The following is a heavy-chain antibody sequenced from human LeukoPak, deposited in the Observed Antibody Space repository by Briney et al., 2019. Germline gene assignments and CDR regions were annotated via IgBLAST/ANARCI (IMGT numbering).Heavy chain of an antibody. CDR2: IWYDGSNK. CDR1: GFTFSRYW. V-gene: IGHV3-33*07. J-gene: IGHJ4*02. Sequence: GGSLRLSCAASGFTFSRYWLSWVRQAPGKGLEWVAVIWYDGSNKYYADSVKGRFTISRDNSRNTLYLQMNSLRAEDTAVYYCAISRGWYHYWGQGTLVTVSS. CDR3: AISRGWYHY. D-gene: IGHD6-19*01.